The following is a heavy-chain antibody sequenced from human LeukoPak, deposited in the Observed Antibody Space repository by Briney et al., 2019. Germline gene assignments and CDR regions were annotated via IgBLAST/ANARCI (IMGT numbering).Heavy chain of an antibody. CDR1: GFTFSSYW. J-gene: IGHJ4*02. V-gene: IGHV3-7*01. Sequence: PGGSLRLSCAASGFTFSSYWMSWVRQAPGKGLEWVANIKQDGSEKYYVDSVKGRFTISRDNAKNSLYLQMNSLRAEDTAVYYCARVGVSYDSSGYYDQVDYFDYWGQGTLVTVSS. CDR3: ARVGVSYDSSGYYDQVDYFDY. D-gene: IGHD3-22*01. CDR2: IKQDGSEK.